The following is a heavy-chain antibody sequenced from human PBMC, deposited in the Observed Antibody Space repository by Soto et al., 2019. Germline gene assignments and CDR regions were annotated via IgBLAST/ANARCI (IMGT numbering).Heavy chain of an antibody. CDR3: ARLPKGSLVTA. Sequence: LVESGGGLVSPGGSLRLSCVASGFRFSDHSMTWVRQSPGKGLQWIAYISSGRDNIYYAESVRGRFTVSRYNAKNALFLQMNSLRDDDPATYYCARLPKGSLVTAWGQGTRVTVSS. CDR1: GFRFSDHS. J-gene: IGHJ4*02. CDR2: ISSGRDNI. V-gene: IGHV3-48*02. D-gene: IGHD2-21*02.